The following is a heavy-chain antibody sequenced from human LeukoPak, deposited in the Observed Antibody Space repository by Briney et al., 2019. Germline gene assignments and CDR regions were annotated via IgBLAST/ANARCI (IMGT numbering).Heavy chain of an antibody. Sequence: PGRSLRLSCTASGFTFDDYAMHWVRQTPVKGLEWVSGISWNSGSIGYADSVKGRFTIPRDNAKNSIYLQMNSLRVEDTGIYYCARDGGYSFGSNWLDSWGQGTLVTVSS. CDR1: GFTFDDYA. V-gene: IGHV3-9*01. CDR3: ARDGGYSFGSNWLDS. CDR2: ISWNSGSI. J-gene: IGHJ5*01. D-gene: IGHD5-18*01.